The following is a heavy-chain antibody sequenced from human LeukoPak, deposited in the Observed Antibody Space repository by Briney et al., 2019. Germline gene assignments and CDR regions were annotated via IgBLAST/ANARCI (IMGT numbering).Heavy chain of an antibody. D-gene: IGHD6-13*01. CDR3: ARDPPGSSWYLEDYYYGMDV. CDR2: IYYSGTT. V-gene: IGHV4-59*01. J-gene: IGHJ6*02. CDR1: GGSISNYY. Sequence: PSETLSLTCTVSGGSISNYYWSWIRQPPGKGLEWIGYIYYSGTTNYSPSLKSRVTISVDTSKNQFSLKLSSVTAADTAVYYCARDPPGSSWYLEDYYYGMDVWGQGTTVTVSS.